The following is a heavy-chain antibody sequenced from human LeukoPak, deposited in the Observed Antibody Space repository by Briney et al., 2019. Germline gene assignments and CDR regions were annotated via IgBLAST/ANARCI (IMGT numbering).Heavy chain of an antibody. CDR2: IYHSGST. V-gene: IGHV4-4*02. J-gene: IGHJ4*02. Sequence: SETLSLTCAVSGGSISSSNWWSWVRQPPGKGLEWIGEIYHSGSTNYNPSLKSRVTISVDKSKNQFSLKLSSVTAADTAVYYCARFPLGFGELSPLFDYWGQGTLVTVSS. CDR1: GGSISSSNW. D-gene: IGHD3-10*01. CDR3: ARFPLGFGELSPLFDY.